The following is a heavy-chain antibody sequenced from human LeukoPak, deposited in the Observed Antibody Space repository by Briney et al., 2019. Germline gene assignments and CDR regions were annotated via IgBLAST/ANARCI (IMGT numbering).Heavy chain of an antibody. CDR3: ARDRHLMYYYDSSGYLGHFDY. CDR1: GFTFSSYA. Sequence: GGSLRLPCAASGFTFSSYAMSWVRQAPGKGLEWVSAISGSGGSTYYADSVKGRFTISRDNSKNTLYLQMNSLRAEDTAVYYCARDRHLMYYYDSSGYLGHFDYWGQGTLVTVSS. CDR2: ISGSGGST. D-gene: IGHD3-22*01. J-gene: IGHJ4*02. V-gene: IGHV3-23*01.